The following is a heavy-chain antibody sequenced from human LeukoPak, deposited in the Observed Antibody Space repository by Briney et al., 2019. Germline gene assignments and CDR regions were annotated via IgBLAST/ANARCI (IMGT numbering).Heavy chain of an antibody. CDR2: ISSSSSII. D-gene: IGHD6-19*01. J-gene: IGHJ4*02. V-gene: IGHV3-48*02. CDR3: ARWFSSGRGFFDY. Sequence: GGSLRLSCAASGFTFNSYSMNLVRQAPGKGLEWVSYISSSSSIIYYADSVKGRFIISRDNAKNSLYLQMNSLRDEDTAVYYCARWFSSGRGFFDYWGQGILVTVSS. CDR1: GFTFNSYS.